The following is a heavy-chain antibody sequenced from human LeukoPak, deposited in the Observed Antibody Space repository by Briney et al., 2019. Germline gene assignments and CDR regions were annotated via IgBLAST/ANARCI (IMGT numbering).Heavy chain of an antibody. J-gene: IGHJ5*02. V-gene: IGHV1-69*13. CDR3: ARRQTYYYDSSGHNWFDP. Sequence: SVKVSCKASGGTFSSYAISWVRQAPGQGLEWMGGIIPIFGTANYAQEFQGRVTITADESTSTAYMELSSLRSEDTAVYYCARRQTYYYDSSGHNWFDPWGQGTLVTVSS. D-gene: IGHD3-22*01. CDR1: GGTFSSYA. CDR2: IIPIFGTA.